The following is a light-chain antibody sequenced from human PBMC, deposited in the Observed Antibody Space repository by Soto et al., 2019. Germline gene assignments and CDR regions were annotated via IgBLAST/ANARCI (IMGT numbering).Light chain of an antibody. J-gene: IGKJ4*01. CDR3: QQRSNWLT. CDR1: QSVSSY. Sequence: EIVLTQSPATLSLSPGERATLSCRASQSVSSYLAWYQQKPAQAPRLLIYDASNRATGIPARFSGSGSGTDFTLTISSLEPEDFAVYYCQQRSNWLTLGGGTKV. V-gene: IGKV3-11*01. CDR2: DAS.